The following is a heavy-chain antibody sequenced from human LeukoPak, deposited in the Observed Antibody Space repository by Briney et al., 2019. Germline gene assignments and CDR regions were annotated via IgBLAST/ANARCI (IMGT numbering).Heavy chain of an antibody. V-gene: IGHV3-23*01. CDR2: INANSGTT. J-gene: IGHJ5*01. D-gene: IGHD6-19*01. CDR1: GFAFSVYA. Sequence: GGSLRLSCTASGFAFSVYAMSWLRQPPGKGLEWVSTINANSGTTSYAASVRGRFTISRDNSKNTLYLQLNTLRADDSATYYCAKPISGGLAVTADWFHPWGQGTLVVVSS. CDR3: AKPISGGLAVTADWFHP.